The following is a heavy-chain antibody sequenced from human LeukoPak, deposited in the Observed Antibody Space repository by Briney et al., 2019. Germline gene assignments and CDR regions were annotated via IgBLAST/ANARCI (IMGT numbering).Heavy chain of an antibody. V-gene: IGHV3-7*03. J-gene: IGHJ4*02. CDR1: GFTFNNAW. Sequence: GGSLRLSCAASGFTFNNAWMNWVRQAPGKGLERVADINGDGSHSYCVDSVKGRFTLSRDNAKNSLFLQMNSLRAEDTAVYYCVKNSGWYCLDYWGQGTLVTVSS. D-gene: IGHD6-13*01. CDR3: VKNSGWYCLDY. CDR2: INGDGSHS.